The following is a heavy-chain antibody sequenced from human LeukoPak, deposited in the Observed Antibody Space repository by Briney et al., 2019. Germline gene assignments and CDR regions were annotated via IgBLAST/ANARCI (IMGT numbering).Heavy chain of an antibody. CDR3: ARPYYGSADY. Sequence: GESLRLSCVASGFTFSTYWMSWVRQAPGKGLEWVANINEDGRAKYYVDSVMGRFTISRDNAKNSLYLQMNSLRAEDTAVYYCARPYYGSADYWGQGTLVTVSS. J-gene: IGHJ4*02. CDR1: GFTFSTYW. D-gene: IGHD3-10*01. V-gene: IGHV3-7*03. CDR2: INEDGRAK.